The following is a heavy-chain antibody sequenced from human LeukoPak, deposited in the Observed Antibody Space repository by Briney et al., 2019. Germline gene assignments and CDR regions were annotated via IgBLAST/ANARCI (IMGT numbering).Heavy chain of an antibody. V-gene: IGHV3-23*01. CDR2: ISGSGGST. J-gene: IGHJ4*02. Sequence: GSLRLSCAASGFTFSSYAMSWVRQAPGKGLEWVSAISGSGGSTYYADSVKGRFTISRDNSKNTLYLQMNSLRAEDTAVYYCAKGGSSYSEMDYWGQGTLVTVSS. CDR3: AKGGSSYSEMDY. CDR1: GFTFSSYA. D-gene: IGHD4-11*01.